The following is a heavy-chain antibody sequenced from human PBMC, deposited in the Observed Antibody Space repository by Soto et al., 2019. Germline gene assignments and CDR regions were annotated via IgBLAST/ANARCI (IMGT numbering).Heavy chain of an antibody. CDR3: AKDGVSKNPFFDY. V-gene: IGHV3-23*01. J-gene: IGHJ4*02. CDR2: ISGGGGRT. Sequence: EVQLLESGGGLVQPGGSLRLSCVASGFPFRRYAMSWVRQAPGQGLEWVSGISGGGGRTYYADSVKGRFTISRDNSKDTLDLQLNSLRAEDTAIYYCAKDGVSKNPFFDYWGQGTLVTVSS. CDR1: GFPFRRYA. D-gene: IGHD2-15*01.